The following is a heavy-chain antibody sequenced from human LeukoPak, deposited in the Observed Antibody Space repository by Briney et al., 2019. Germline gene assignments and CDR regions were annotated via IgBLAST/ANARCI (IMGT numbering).Heavy chain of an antibody. D-gene: IGHD3-3*01. CDR1: GGSFSGYY. CDR3: ARVVTYYDFWSGYSNNWFDP. V-gene: IGHV4-34*01. J-gene: IGHJ5*02. Sequence: SETLSLTCAVYGGSFSGYYWSWIRQPPGKGLEWIGEINHSGSTTYNPSLKSRVTISVDTSNNQFSLRLSSVTAADTAVYYCARVVTYYDFWSGYSNNWFDPWGQGTLVTVSS. CDR2: INHSGST.